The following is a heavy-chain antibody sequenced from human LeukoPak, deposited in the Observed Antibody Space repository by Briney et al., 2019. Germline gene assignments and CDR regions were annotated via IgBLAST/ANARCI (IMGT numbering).Heavy chain of an antibody. CDR3: ARGSRKEVYSSSWFPGAPTPPFDY. CDR2: INHSGST. J-gene: IGHJ4*02. Sequence: PSETLSLTCTVSGGSISSYYWSWIRQPPGKGLEWIGEINHSGSTNYNPSLKSRVTISVDTSKNQFSLKLSSVTAADTAVYYCARGSRKEVYSSSWFPGAPTPPFDYWGQGTLVTVSS. CDR1: GGSISSYY. D-gene: IGHD6-13*01. V-gene: IGHV4-34*01.